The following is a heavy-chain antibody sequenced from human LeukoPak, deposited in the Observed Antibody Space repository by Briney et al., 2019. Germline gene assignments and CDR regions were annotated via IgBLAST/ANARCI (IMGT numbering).Heavy chain of an antibody. D-gene: IGHD6-6*01. Sequence: GGSLRLSCAASGFTFSSYGMNWVRQAPGKGLEWVAFIRYDGSNKYYADSVKGRFTISRDNSKNTLYLQMNSLRAEDTAVYYCAKDPNSSSSIGGYFDYWGQGTLVTVSS. CDR3: AKDPNSSSSIGGYFDY. V-gene: IGHV3-30*02. CDR2: IRYDGSNK. CDR1: GFTFSSYG. J-gene: IGHJ4*02.